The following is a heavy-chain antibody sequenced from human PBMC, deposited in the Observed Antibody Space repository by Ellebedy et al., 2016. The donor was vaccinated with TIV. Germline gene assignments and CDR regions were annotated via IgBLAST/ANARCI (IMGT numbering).Heavy chain of an antibody. J-gene: IGHJ2*01. CDR3: ARAAAAGFFWYFDL. V-gene: IGHV7-4-1*02. D-gene: IGHD6-13*01. CDR2: INTNTGNP. CDR1: GYSFINYA. Sequence: AASVKVSCKASGYSFINYAMNWVRQAPGQGLEWMGWINTNTGNPTYAQGFTGRFVFSLDTSASTAYLHISSLKAEDTAIYYCARAAAAGFFWYFDLWGRGTLVTVSS.